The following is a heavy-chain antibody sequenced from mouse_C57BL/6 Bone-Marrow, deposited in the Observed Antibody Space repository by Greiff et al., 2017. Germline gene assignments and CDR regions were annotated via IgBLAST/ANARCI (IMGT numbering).Heavy chain of an antibody. V-gene: IGHV1-52*01. CDR1: GYTFTSYW. J-gene: IGHJ3*01. D-gene: IGHD4-1*01. CDR2: IDPSDSET. Sequence: QVQLQQPGAELVRPGSSVKLSCKASGYTFTSYWMHWVKQRPIQGLEWIGNIDPSDSETHYNQKFKDKATLTVDKSSSTAYMQLSSLTSEDSAVYYCGQLTGTPLAYWGQGTLVTVSA. CDR3: GQLTGTPLAY.